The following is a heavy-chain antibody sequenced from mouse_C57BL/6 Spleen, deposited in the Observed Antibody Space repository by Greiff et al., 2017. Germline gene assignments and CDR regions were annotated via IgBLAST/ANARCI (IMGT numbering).Heavy chain of an antibody. J-gene: IGHJ2*01. Sequence: QVQLQQPGSELVKPGASVKLSCKASGYTFTSYWMHWVKQRPGQGLEWIGNIYPSNGGTNYNEKLKSKATLTVDTSSSAAYMQLSSLTSEDSAVYCGARWNYGSSLFDYWGQGTTLTVSS. CDR2: IYPSNGGT. CDR1: GYTFTSYW. D-gene: IGHD1-1*01. CDR3: ARWNYGSSLFDY. V-gene: IGHV1-53*01.